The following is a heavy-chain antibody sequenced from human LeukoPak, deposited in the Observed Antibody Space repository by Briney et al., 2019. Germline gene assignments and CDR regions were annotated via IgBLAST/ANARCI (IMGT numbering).Heavy chain of an antibody. Sequence: ASVKVSCKASGYTFTSYGISWVRQAPGQGLEWMGWISAYNGNTNYAQKLQGRVTMTTDTSTSTAYMELRSLRSDDTAVYYCARRGKFECSSTSCNYYYCMDVWGKGTTVTVSS. CDR1: GYTFTSYG. J-gene: IGHJ6*03. D-gene: IGHD2-2*01. V-gene: IGHV1-18*01. CDR3: ARRGKFECSSTSCNYYYCMDV. CDR2: ISAYNGNT.